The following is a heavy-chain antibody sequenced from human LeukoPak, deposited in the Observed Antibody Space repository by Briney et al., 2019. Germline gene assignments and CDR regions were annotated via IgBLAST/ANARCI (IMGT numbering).Heavy chain of an antibody. Sequence: GGSLRLSCAASGFTFSSYGMHWVRQAPGKGLEWVAVIWYDGSNKYYADSVKGRFTISRDNSKNTLYLQMNSLRAEDTAVYYCAKDLGPYIYYDSSGYYWAWDIWGQGTMVTVSS. CDR2: IWYDGSNK. CDR3: AKDLGPYIYYDSSGYYWAWDI. D-gene: IGHD3-22*01. V-gene: IGHV3-30*02. J-gene: IGHJ3*02. CDR1: GFTFSSYG.